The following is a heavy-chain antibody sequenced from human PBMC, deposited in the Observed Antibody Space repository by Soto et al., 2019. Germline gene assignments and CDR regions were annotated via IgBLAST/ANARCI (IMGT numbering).Heavy chain of an antibody. D-gene: IGHD2-15*01. J-gene: IGHJ5*02. CDR1: GGTFSSYA. Sequence: ASVKVSCKASGGTFSSYAISWVRQAPGQGLEWMGGIIPIFGTANYAQKFQGRVTITADESTSTAYMELSSLRSEDTAVYYCASCSGGSCYPSNWFDPWGQGNLVTVSS. CDR2: IIPIFGTA. V-gene: IGHV1-69*13. CDR3: ASCSGGSCYPSNWFDP.